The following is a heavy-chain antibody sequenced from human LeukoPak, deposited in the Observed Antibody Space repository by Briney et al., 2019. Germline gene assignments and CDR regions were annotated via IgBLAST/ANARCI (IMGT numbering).Heavy chain of an antibody. D-gene: IGHD6-13*01. CDR1: GFTFSSYA. CDR2: ISGSGGST. J-gene: IGHJ4*02. V-gene: IGHV3-23*01. CDR3: XXXPLGQLSDPFDY. Sequence: PGGSLRLSCAASGFTFSSYAMSWVRQAPGKGLEWVSAISGSGGSTYYADSVKGRFTISRDNSKNTLYLQMNSLRAEDTAVYYXXXXPLGQLSDPFDYWGQGTLVTVSS.